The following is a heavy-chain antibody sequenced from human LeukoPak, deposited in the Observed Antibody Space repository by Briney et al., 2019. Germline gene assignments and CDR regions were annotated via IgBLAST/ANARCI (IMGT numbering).Heavy chain of an antibody. J-gene: IGHJ6*03. CDR3: ARTTEGYCRSTSCYDFSYSYYMDV. V-gene: IGHV4-59*01. D-gene: IGHD2-2*01. CDR1: GGSISSYY. CDR2: IHYSGST. Sequence: SSETLSLTCTVSGGSISSYYWSWIRHPPGKGLVWIGYIHYSGSTHYNPSLKSRVSISVDTSKKQSSLKLSSVTAAATAAYYCARTTEGYCRSTSCYDFSYSYYMDVWGKGTTVTISS.